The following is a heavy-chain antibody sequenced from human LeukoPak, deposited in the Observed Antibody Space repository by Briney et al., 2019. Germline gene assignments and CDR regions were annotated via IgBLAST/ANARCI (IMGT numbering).Heavy chain of an antibody. V-gene: IGHV4-34*01. J-gene: IGHJ1*01. Sequence: SETLSLTCAVYGGSFSGYYWSWIRQPPGKGLEWIGEINHSGSTNYNPSLKSRVTISVDTSKNQFSLKLSSVTAAGTAVYYCARGVSYYDSSGYYNEYFQHWGQGTLVTVSS. D-gene: IGHD3-22*01. CDR3: ARGVSYYDSSGYYNEYFQH. CDR2: INHSGST. CDR1: GGSFSGYY.